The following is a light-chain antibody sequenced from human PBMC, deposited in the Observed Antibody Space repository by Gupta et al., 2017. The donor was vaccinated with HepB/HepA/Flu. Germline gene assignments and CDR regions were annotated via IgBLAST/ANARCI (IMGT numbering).Light chain of an antibody. V-gene: IGLV2-14*03. CDR1: SSDFSDDNY. J-gene: IGLJ2*01. CDR3: SSFTCTTTLVI. Sequence: QSALTQPASVSGSPGQSIHIPCTGTSSDFSDDNYVAWYQQHPGGSPKLLIYDVGNRPSWVSNRFSGAKSGNTASLTISGLQAEDEADYYCSSFTCTTTLVIFGGGTKLTGL. CDR2: DVG.